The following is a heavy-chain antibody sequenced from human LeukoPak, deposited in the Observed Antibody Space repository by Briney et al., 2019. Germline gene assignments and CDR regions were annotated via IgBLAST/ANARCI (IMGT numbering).Heavy chain of an antibody. J-gene: IGHJ6*02. CDR1: GGTFSSYA. V-gene: IGHV1-69*13. CDR2: IIPMFATA. Sequence: SVTVSCKASGGTFSSYAISWVRQAPGQGLEWMGGIIPMFATANYAQRFQGRVTITADESTRTAYMELSSLRSEDTAVYYCARAAIQSGYNSYFYYAMDAWGQGIRVTVSS. CDR3: ARAAIQSGYNSYFYYAMDA. D-gene: IGHD5-24*01.